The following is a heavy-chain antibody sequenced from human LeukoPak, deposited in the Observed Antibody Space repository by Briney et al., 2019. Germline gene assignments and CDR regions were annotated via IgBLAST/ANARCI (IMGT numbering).Heavy chain of an antibody. D-gene: IGHD4-11*01. Sequence: SETLSLTCTVSGYSVSSGYYWGWIRQPPGQGLEWIGSMHHSGSYYYNPSLKSRVTISLDTSKNQFSLKLSSVTAADTAVYYCARDGGTTPYYYMDVWGKGTTVTVSS. CDR3: ARDGGTTPYYYMDV. CDR1: GYSVSSGYY. CDR2: MHHSGSY. V-gene: IGHV4-38-2*02. J-gene: IGHJ6*03.